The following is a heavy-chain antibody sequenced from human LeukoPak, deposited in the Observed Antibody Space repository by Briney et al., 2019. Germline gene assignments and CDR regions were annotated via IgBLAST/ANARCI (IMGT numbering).Heavy chain of an antibody. V-gene: IGHV3-11*04. CDR2: ISSSGSTI. J-gene: IGHJ5*02. CDR3: ATNDTKSLDIVVVPAAKGFDP. D-gene: IGHD2-2*01. CDR1: GFTFSDYY. Sequence: GGSLRLSCAASGFTFSDYYMSWIRQAPGRGLEWVSYISSSGSTIYYADSVKGRFTISRDNAKNSLYLQMNSLTAEDTAIYYCATNDTKSLDIVVVPAAKGFDPWGQGTLVTVSS.